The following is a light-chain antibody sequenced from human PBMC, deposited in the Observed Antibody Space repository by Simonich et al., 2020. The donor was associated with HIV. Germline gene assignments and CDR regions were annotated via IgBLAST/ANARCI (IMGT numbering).Light chain of an antibody. CDR3: QQYYTISPT. J-gene: IGKJ3*01. V-gene: IGKV3-11*01. CDR1: QSVSSY. CDR2: DAS. Sequence: EVVLTQSPATLSLSPGERATLSCRASQSVSSYLAWYQQKPGQAPRLLIYDASNRATGIPARFSGSGSGTDFTLTISSLEPEDFAVYYCQQYYTISPTFGPGTKVDIK.